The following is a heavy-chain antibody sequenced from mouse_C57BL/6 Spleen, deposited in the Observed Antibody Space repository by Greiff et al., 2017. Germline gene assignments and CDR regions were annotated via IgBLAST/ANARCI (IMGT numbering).Heavy chain of an antibody. CDR3: AREEGDGSSYAEFAY. CDR2: IYPGSGST. CDR1: GYTFTSYW. J-gene: IGHJ3*01. D-gene: IGHD1-1*01. V-gene: IGHV1-55*01. Sequence: VQLQQPGAELVKPGASVKMSCKASGYTFTSYWITWVKQRPGQGLEWIGDIYPGSGSTNYNEKFQSKATLTVDTSSSTAYMQLSSLTSEDSAVYDCAREEGDGSSYAEFAYWGQGTLVTVSA.